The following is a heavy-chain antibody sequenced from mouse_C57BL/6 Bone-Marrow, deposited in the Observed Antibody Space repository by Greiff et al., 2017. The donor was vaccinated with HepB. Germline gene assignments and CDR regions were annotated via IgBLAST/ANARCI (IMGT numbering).Heavy chain of an antibody. CDR1: GYTFTDYY. Sequence: QVQLKESGPELVKPGASVKISCKASGYTFTDYYINWVKQRPGQGLEWIGWIYPGSGNTKYNEKFKGKATLTVDTSSSTAYMQLRNLTSEDSAVYFCARGYGSSSAWFAYWGQGTLVTVSA. CDR2: IYPGSGNT. V-gene: IGHV1-84*01. J-gene: IGHJ3*01. D-gene: IGHD1-1*01. CDR3: ARGYGSSSAWFAY.